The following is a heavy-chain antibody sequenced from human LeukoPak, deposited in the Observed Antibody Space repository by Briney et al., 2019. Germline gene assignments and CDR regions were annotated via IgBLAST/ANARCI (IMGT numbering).Heavy chain of an antibody. V-gene: IGHV1-69*04. CDR3: ARDADDYGDYALFDY. D-gene: IGHD4-17*01. Sequence: SVKVSCRASGGTFSSYAISWARQAPGQGLEWMGRIIPILGIANYAQKFQGRVTITADKSTSTAYMELSSLRSEDTAVYYCARDADDYGDYALFDYWGQGTLVTVSS. CDR2: IIPILGIA. CDR1: GGTFSSYA. J-gene: IGHJ4*02.